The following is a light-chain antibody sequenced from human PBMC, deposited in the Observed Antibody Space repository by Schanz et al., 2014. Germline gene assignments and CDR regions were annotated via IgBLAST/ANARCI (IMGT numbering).Light chain of an antibody. Sequence: QSALTQPASMSGSPGQSITISCNGSSSDIGGYDYVSWYRQYPGKAPKLMIYDVFNRPSGVSHRFTGSKSDNTATLTISGLQAEDEADYYCSSYAGSNNFCVFGTGTKLTVL. CDR1: SSDIGGYDY. J-gene: IGLJ1*01. CDR2: DVF. V-gene: IGLV2-14*01. CDR3: SSYAGSNNFCV.